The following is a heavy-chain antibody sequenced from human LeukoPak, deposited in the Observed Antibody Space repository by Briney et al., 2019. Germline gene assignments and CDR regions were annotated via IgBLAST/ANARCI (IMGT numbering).Heavy chain of an antibody. Sequence: GGSLRLSCAASGFTVSSNYMSWVRQAPGKGLEWVSVIYSGGSTYYADSVKGRFTISRDNSKNTLYLQMNSLRAEDTAVYYCARDFGNYYDSSGYTNAFDIWGQGTMVTVSS. CDR2: IYSGGST. V-gene: IGHV3-53*01. CDR3: ARDFGNYYDSSGYTNAFDI. CDR1: GFTVSSNY. D-gene: IGHD3-22*01. J-gene: IGHJ3*02.